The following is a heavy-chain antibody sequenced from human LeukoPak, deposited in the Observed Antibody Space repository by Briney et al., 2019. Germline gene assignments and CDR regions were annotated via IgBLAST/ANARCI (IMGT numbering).Heavy chain of an antibody. J-gene: IGHJ6*02. V-gene: IGHV3-33*05. CDR1: GFTFSSYA. D-gene: IGHD6-19*01. Sequence: GRSLRLSCAASGFTFSSYAMHWVRQASGKGLEWVAVILHDGSNKYYAASVKGRFTVSRDNSKNTLYLQINSLRAEDTAVYYCARERVTGTSYYYYYGMDVWGQGTTVTVS. CDR3: ARERVTGTSYYYYYGMDV. CDR2: ILHDGSNK.